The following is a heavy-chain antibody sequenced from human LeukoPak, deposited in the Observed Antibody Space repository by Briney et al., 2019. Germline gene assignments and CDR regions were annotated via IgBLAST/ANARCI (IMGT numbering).Heavy chain of an antibody. CDR3: ARDLIAAAGTD. D-gene: IGHD6-13*01. V-gene: IGHV4-34*01. Sequence: PSETLSLTCAVYGGSFSGYYWSWIRQPPGKGLEWIGEINHSGSTNYNPSLKSRVTISVDTSKNQFSLKLSSVTAADTAVYYCARDLIAAAGTDWGQGTLVTVSS. CDR2: INHSGST. J-gene: IGHJ4*02. CDR1: GGSFSGYY.